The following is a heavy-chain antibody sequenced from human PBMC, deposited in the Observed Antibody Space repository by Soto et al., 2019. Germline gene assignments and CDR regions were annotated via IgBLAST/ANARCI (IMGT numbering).Heavy chain of an antibody. J-gene: IGHJ4*02. CDR1: GFSFSTFW. CDR3: AVGGHIDY. Sequence: EVQLVESGGGLVQPGGSLRLSCAASGFSFSTFWMSWVRQAPGKGLEWVANIKADGSEMYYVDSVKGRFTISRDNAQTSVFLQVNSLRVEDTALYYCAVGGHIDYRGQGTLVTVSS. CDR2: IKADGSEM. D-gene: IGHD3-16*01. V-gene: IGHV3-7*03.